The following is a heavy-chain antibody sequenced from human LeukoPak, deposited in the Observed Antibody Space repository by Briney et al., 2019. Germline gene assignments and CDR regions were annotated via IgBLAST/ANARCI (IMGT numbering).Heavy chain of an antibody. CDR2: ISSSGSTI. J-gene: IGHJ6*03. V-gene: IGHV3-11*04. D-gene: IGHD6-13*01. CDR1: GFTFSDYY. CDR3: ARSHFNGSWYGDFYYYMDV. Sequence: PGGSLRLSCAASGFTFSDYYMSWIRQAPGKGLEWVSYISSSGSTIYYADSVKGRFTISRDNSKNTLYLQMNSLRAEDRAVYYCARSHFNGSWYGDFYYYMDVWGKGTTVTVSS.